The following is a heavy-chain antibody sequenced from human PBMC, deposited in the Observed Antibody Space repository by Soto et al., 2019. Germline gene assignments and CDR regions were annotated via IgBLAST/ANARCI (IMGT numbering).Heavy chain of an antibody. V-gene: IGHV4-59*01. Sequence: QVQLQESGPGLVKPSETLSLTCTVSGGSISSYYWSWIRQPPGKGLEWIGYIYYSGSTNYNPSLKSRVTISVDTSKNQCSLKLSSVTAADTAVYYCARYPYYYGSGSYYYYGMDVWGQGTTVTVSS. CDR1: GGSISSYY. CDR3: ARYPYYYGSGSYYYYGMDV. D-gene: IGHD3-10*01. CDR2: IYYSGST. J-gene: IGHJ6*02.